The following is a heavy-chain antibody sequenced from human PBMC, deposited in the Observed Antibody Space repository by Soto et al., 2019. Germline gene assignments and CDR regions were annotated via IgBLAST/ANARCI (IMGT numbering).Heavy chain of an antibody. CDR2: INPNSGNT. V-gene: IGHV1-8*01. D-gene: IGHD2-15*01. Sequence: QVQLVQSGAEVRKPGASVKVSCKASGYTFTSYDINWVRQATGQVLELMGWINPNSGNTGYAQKFQGRVTMTRNISISTAYMELSSLTSEDTAVYYCASEGMQGFVYWGQGTLVTVSS. CDR3: ASEGMQGFVY. J-gene: IGHJ4*02. CDR1: GYTFTSYD.